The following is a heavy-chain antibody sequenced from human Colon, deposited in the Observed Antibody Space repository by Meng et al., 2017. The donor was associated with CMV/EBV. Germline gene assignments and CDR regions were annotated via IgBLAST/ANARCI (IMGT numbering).Heavy chain of an antibody. CDR2: IYSGGST. CDR3: ARVGTGGRAFDI. V-gene: IGHV3-53*01. J-gene: IGHJ3*02. Sequence: GESLKISCAASGFTVSSNYMSWVRQAPGRGLEWVSLIYSGGSTYYADSVKGRFTISRDNSKNTLYLQMNSLRAEDTAVYYCARVGTGGRAFDIRGQGTMVTVSS. D-gene: IGHD5-18*01. CDR1: GFTVSSNY.